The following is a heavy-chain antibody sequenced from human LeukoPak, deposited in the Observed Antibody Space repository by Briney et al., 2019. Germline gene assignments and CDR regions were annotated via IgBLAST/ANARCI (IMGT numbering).Heavy chain of an antibody. Sequence: GGSLRLSCAASGFTFRSYGMSWVRQAPGKGLEWVAYIEPDGSEKYYVDSVKGRFTISRDNAKNSLYLQMNSLRADDTAVYYCTRDRVAGFWGQGTLVAVSS. J-gene: IGHJ4*02. CDR1: GFTFRSYG. D-gene: IGHD6-19*01. CDR2: IEPDGSEK. CDR3: TRDRVAGF. V-gene: IGHV3-7*01.